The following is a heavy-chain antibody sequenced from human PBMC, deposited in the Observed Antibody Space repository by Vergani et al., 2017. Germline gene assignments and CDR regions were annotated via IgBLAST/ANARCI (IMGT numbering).Heavy chain of an antibody. J-gene: IGHJ6*02. CDR3: ARDCTSGGCPDNYGMDV. CDR1: GFNFSDFS. V-gene: IGHV3-21*06. CDR2: IGSSGPYI. D-gene: IGHD2-8*01. Sequence: VQLVESGGGLVKPGGSLRLFCAASGFNFSDFSMSWVRQAPGKGLEWVAFIGSSGPYINYADSVKDRFIISRDNTNNPLFLQLRSLRAEDAAVYYCARDCTSGGCPDNYGMDVWGQGATVTVSS.